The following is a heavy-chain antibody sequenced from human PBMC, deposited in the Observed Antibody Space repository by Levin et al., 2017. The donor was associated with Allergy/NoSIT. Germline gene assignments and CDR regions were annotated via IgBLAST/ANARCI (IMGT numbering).Heavy chain of an antibody. CDR3: ARVYGDYDYRWFDP. V-gene: IGHV4-59*01. Sequence: PSETLSLTCTVSGGSISRYYWSWIRQPPGKGLEWIGYIFYSGTTNINPSLKSRVILSVDTFKNQFALKLSSVTAADTAMYYCARVYGDYDYRWFDPWGQGTLVTVSS. J-gene: IGHJ5*02. D-gene: IGHD4-17*01. CDR1: GGSISRYY. CDR2: IFYSGTT.